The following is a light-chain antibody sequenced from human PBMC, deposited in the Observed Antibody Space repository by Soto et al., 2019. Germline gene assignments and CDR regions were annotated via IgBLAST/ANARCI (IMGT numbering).Light chain of an antibody. CDR3: LQYSTWPPLYT. V-gene: IGKV3-15*01. J-gene: IGKJ2*01. CDR2: DAS. Sequence: EIVLTQSPAALSVSLGERVSLTCRDSQDVSSYLAWYQQKPGQAPRLLISDASTRATDIPDRFSGSGSGTDFTLTISSLQSSDLVVYYCLQYSTWPPLYTFGQGTKLEIK. CDR1: QDVSSY.